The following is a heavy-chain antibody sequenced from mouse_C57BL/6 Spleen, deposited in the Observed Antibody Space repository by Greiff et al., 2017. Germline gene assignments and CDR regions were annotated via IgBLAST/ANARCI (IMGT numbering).Heavy chain of an antibody. CDR3: ARWHGYAMDY. CDR1: GYAFTNYL. J-gene: IGHJ4*01. Sequence: VKLMESGAELVRPGTSVKVSCKASGYAFTNYLIEWVKQRPGQGLEWIGVINPGSGGTNYNEKFKGKATLTADKSSSTAYMQLSSLTSEDSAVYFCARWHGYAMDYWGQGTSVTVSS. CDR2: INPGSGGT. V-gene: IGHV1-54*01.